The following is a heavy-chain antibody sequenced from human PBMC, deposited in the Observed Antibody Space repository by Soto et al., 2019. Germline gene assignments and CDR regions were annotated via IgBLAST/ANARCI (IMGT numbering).Heavy chain of an antibody. D-gene: IGHD5-12*01. CDR1: GGSLSGYY. V-gene: IGHV4-34*01. CDR2: VKDGGHT. CDR3: ARGQEGVVATH. Sequence: QVQLQQWGAGLLKPSETLSLNCAVNGGSLSGYYWSWIRQPPGKGLEWIGEVKDGGHTNYSPSLRGRVTISSDTYNNQFSLRLNSVTAADTGVYYCARGQEGVVATHWDQGSLVTVSS. J-gene: IGHJ4*02.